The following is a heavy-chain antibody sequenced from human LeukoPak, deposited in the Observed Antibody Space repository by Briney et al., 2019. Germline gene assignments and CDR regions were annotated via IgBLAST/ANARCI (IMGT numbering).Heavy chain of an antibody. D-gene: IGHD6-6*01. Sequence: GASVKVSCKASGGTFSSSAISWVRQAPGQGLEWMGWISAYNGNTNYAQKLQGRVTMTTDTSTSTAYMELRSLRSDDAAVYYCARSGGGGDIAARFDYWGQGTLVTVSS. CDR3: ARSGGGGDIAARFDY. CDR2: ISAYNGNT. V-gene: IGHV1-18*01. J-gene: IGHJ4*02. CDR1: GGTFSSSA.